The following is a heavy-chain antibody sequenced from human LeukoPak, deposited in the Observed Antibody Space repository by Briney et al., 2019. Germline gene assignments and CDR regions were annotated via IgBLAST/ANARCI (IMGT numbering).Heavy chain of an antibody. Sequence: ASVKVSCKASGYTFTGYYMHWVRQAPGQGLEWMGWINPNSGGTNYAQKLQGWVTMTRDTSISTAYMELSRLRSDDTAVYYCARGGYSYGTGSEYFQHWGQGTLVTVSS. D-gene: IGHD5-18*01. V-gene: IGHV1-2*04. CDR1: GYTFTGYY. J-gene: IGHJ1*01. CDR3: ARGGYSYGTGSEYFQH. CDR2: INPNSGGT.